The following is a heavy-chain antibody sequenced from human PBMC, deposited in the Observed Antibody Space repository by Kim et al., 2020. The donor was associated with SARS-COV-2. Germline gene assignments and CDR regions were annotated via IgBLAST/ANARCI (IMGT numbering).Heavy chain of an antibody. CDR2: INPNSGGT. D-gene: IGHD2-2*01. Sequence: ASVKVSCKASGYTFTGYYMHWVRQAPGQGLEWMGWINPNSGGTNYAQKFQGRVTMTRDTSISTAYMELSRLRSDDTAVYYCARESPQYVVVVPAAPYYYYYMDVWGKGTTVTVSS. CDR3: ARESPQYVVVVPAAPYYYYYMDV. J-gene: IGHJ6*03. CDR1: GYTFTGYY. V-gene: IGHV1-2*02.